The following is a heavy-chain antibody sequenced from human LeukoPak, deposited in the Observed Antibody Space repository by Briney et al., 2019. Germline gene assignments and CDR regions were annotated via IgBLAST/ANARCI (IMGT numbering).Heavy chain of an antibody. CDR3: ARESMLNYYDSSGYYYSFDY. Sequence: SQTLSLTCTVSGVSISSGDYYWSSIRQPPGKGLGWIGYVYYSGSTYYNPSLKSRVTISVDTSKNQFSLKLSSVTAADTAVYYCARESMLNYYDSSGYYYSFDYWGQGTLVTVSS. CDR2: VYYSGST. D-gene: IGHD3-22*01. V-gene: IGHV4-30-4*08. CDR1: GVSISSGDYY. J-gene: IGHJ4*02.